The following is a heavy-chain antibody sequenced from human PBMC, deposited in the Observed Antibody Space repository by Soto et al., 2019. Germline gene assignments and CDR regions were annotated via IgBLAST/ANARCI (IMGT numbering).Heavy chain of an antibody. J-gene: IGHJ6*02. V-gene: IGHV1-18*01. CDR1: AHSVDSDG. Sequence: QDQLVQSGAEVKKPGASVKVSCKASAHSVDSDGVTWVRQAPGQGLEWMGWINTRNGVIHYAQKFPGSVTMTADTPTRTAYMEVRSLSSDDAAVYYCARRGNPLMDAWGQGTTVIVSS. CDR2: INTRNGVI. CDR3: ARRGNPLMDA.